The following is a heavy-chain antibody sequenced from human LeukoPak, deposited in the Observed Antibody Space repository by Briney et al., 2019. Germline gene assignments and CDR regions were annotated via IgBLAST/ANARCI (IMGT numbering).Heavy chain of an antibody. V-gene: IGHV3-30*18. CDR2: ISYDGSNK. J-gene: IGHJ4*02. CDR3: AKDLMVRGVIITSFDY. Sequence: GGSLRLSCAASGFTFSSYGMHWVRQAPGKGLEWVAVISYDGSNKYYADSVKGRFTISRDNSKNTLYLQMNSLRAEDTAVYYCAKDLMVRGVIITSFDYWGQGTLVTVSS. CDR1: GFTFSSYG. D-gene: IGHD3-10*01.